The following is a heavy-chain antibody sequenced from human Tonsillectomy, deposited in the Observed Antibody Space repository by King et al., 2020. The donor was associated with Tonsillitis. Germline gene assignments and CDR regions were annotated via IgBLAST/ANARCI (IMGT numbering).Heavy chain of an antibody. CDR2: INPNSGGT. Sequence: VQLVESGAEVKKPGASVKVSCKASGYTFTGYYMHWVRQAPGQGLEWMGWINPNSGGTNYAQEFQGRVTMTRDTSISTAYMELSRLRSDDTAVYYCERDEQWLVFDYWGQGTLVTVSS. D-gene: IGHD6-19*01. CDR1: GYTFTGYY. V-gene: IGHV1-2*02. J-gene: IGHJ4*02. CDR3: ERDEQWLVFDY.